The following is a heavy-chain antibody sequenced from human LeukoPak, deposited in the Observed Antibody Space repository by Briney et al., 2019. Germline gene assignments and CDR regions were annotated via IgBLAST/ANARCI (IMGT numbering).Heavy chain of an antibody. CDR1: GFTFTSYA. D-gene: IGHD4-17*01. J-gene: IGHJ4*02. V-gene: IGHV3-23*01. CDR2: ITGSGDTT. CDR3: ARTYGDYWGLDY. Sequence: QPGGSLRLSCAASGFTFTSYAMSWVRQAPGKGLEWVSAITGSGDTTYYAASVKGRFTISRDNSKNTLYLQMSSLRAEDTAVYYCARTYGDYWGLDYWGQGTLVTVSS.